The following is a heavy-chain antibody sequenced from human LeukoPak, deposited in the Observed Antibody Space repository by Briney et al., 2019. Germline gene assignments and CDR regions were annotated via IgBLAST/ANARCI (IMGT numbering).Heavy chain of an antibody. D-gene: IGHD3-10*01. J-gene: IGHJ4*02. CDR1: GGTFSSYA. CDR3: ARDLYGSGSNY. Sequence: GASLKVSCKASGGTFSSYAISWVRQAPGQGLEWMGGIIPIFGTANYAQKFQGRVTITADKSTSTAYVELSRLRSEDTAVYYCARDLYGSGSNYWGEGTLVTVSS. CDR2: IIPIFGTA. V-gene: IGHV1-69*06.